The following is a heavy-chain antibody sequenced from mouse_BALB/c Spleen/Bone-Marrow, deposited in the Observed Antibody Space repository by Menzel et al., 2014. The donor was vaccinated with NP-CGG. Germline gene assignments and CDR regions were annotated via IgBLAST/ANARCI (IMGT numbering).Heavy chain of an antibody. V-gene: IGHV14-3*02. J-gene: IGHJ2*01. CDR3: AIYFYFDY. CDR2: IDPANGNA. D-gene: IGHD2-3*01. Sequence: EVQRVESGAELVKPGASVRLSCTASGFNIKDTYMHWVKQRPDQGLEWIGRIDPANGNAKHDPKFQGKAAITADTSSNTTYLQLSSLTSEDTAVYYCAIYFYFDYWGQGPTLTVSS. CDR1: GFNIKDTY.